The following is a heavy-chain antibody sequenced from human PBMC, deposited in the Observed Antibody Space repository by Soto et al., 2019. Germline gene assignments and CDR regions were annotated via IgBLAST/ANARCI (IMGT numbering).Heavy chain of an antibody. J-gene: IGHJ4*02. V-gene: IGHV4-59*08. Sequence: ASETLSLTCIVSGGSISNYYWSWIRQPPGKGLEWIGYIYYSGSTNYNPSLTSRVTISVDTSKNQFSLKLSSVTAADTAVYYCARPRYSYGVYYFDYWGKGTLVT. D-gene: IGHD5-18*01. CDR3: ARPRYSYGVYYFDY. CDR1: GGSISNYY. CDR2: IYYSGST.